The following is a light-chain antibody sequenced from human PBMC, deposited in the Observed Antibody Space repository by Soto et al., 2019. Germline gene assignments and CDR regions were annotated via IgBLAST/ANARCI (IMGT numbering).Light chain of an antibody. J-gene: IGKJ5*01. CDR3: QHLDSYST. CDR2: AAS. Sequence: DIQLTQSPSFLSASVGDRVTITCRASQGISSYLAWYQQKPGKAPKLLIYAASTLQSGVPSRFSRSGSGTEFTLTISSLQPEDFATYYCQHLDSYSTFGQGTRLEIK. V-gene: IGKV1-9*01. CDR1: QGISSY.